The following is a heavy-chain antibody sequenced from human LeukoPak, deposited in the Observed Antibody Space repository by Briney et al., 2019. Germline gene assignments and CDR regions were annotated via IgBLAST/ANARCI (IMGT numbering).Heavy chain of an antibody. CDR2: IYYSGIT. Sequence: PSETLSLTCTVSGASVNSGSSYWSWIRQPPGKGLEWIGYIYYSGITNYNPSLKSRVTISLDTSKNQFSLRLNSVTAAETAVYYCASQLGGTTFHWGQGTLVTVSS. V-gene: IGHV4-61*01. CDR3: ASQLGGTTFH. J-gene: IGHJ4*02. CDR1: GASVNSGSSY. D-gene: IGHD1/OR15-1a*01.